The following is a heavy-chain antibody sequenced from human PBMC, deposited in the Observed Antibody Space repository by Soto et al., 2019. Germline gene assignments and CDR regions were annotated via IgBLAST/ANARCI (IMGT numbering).Heavy chain of an antibody. Sequence: GGSLRLSCAASGLSFSNAWMNWVRQASGKGLEWVGQIRSKTDGGTIFYPAPVKDRFIISRDDSRNTLYLQMNSLKTEDTAVYYCTAAHPRGPDYWGQGTLVTVSS. D-gene: IGHD5-12*01. V-gene: IGHV3-15*01. J-gene: IGHJ4*02. CDR3: TAAHPRGPDY. CDR1: GLSFSNAW. CDR2: IRSKTDGGTI.